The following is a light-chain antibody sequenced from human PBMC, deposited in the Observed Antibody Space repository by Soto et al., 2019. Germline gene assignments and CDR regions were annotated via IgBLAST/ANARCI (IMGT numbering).Light chain of an antibody. CDR1: NIGSKS. V-gene: IGLV3-21*02. Sequence: SYELTQPPSVSVAPGQTARMTWGGNNIGSKSVHGYQQKPGQAPVLVVYDDSDRHSGIPERFSGSNSGNTATLTISRVEAGDEADYYCQVWDSSSDHSGVFGGGTTVTVL. CDR3: QVWDSSSDHSGV. CDR2: DDS. J-gene: IGLJ3*02.